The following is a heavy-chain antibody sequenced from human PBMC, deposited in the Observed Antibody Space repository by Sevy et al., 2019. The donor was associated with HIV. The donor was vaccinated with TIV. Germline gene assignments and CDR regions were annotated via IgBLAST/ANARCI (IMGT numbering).Heavy chain of an antibody. Sequence: GGSLILSCAASGFSFSDYSLSWVRHTPEKGLEWLSLISGSSSTIHYADSVKGRFTISRDNGKNSLCLQMNSLRVEDTAMYYCVRGTGPGSFLFDYWGQGTLVTVSS. J-gene: IGHJ4*02. CDR1: GFSFSDYS. V-gene: IGHV3-48*01. CDR2: ISGSSSTI. CDR3: VRGTGPGSFLFDY.